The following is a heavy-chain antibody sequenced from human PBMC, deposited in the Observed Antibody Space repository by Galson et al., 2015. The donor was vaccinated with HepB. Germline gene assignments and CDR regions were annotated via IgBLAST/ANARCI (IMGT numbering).Heavy chain of an antibody. CDR3: ARLYYDTSGYPDY. CDR1: GYSFTSYW. V-gene: IGHV5-51*01. CDR2: IYPDDSDT. Sequence: QSGAEVKKPGESLRISCKGSGYSFTSYWISWVRQMPGKALEWMGIIYPDDSDTRYSPSFRGQVTISADKSTSTAYLQWSSLKASDTAIYYCARLYYDTSGYPDYWAQGTLVTVSS. D-gene: IGHD3-22*01. J-gene: IGHJ4*02.